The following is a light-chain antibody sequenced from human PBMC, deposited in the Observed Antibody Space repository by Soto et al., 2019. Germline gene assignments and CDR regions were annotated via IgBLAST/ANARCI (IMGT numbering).Light chain of an antibody. J-gene: IGKJ5*01. CDR2: AAS. CDR3: QKYSSVIT. Sequence: DIQMTQSPSSLSASVGDRVTIPCRASQGISNFLAWYQQKPGKVPKLLISAASTLQSGVPSRFSGSGSGTDFTLTITSLQPEDVATYYCQKYSSVITFGQGTRLEI. CDR1: QGISNF. V-gene: IGKV1-27*01.